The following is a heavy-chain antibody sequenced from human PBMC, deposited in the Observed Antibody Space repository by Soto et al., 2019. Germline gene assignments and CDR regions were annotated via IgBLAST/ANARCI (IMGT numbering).Heavy chain of an antibody. CDR2: ISAYNGNT. J-gene: IGHJ6*02. CDR1: GYTFTSYV. Sequence: ASVKVSCKASGYTFTSYVISWVRQAPGQGLEWMGWISAYNGNTNYAQKLQGRVTMTTDTSTSTAYMELRSLRSDDTAVYYCARDQWIQLWSTGENYHYYGMDVWGQGTTVTVSS. D-gene: IGHD5-18*01. V-gene: IGHV1-18*01. CDR3: ARDQWIQLWSTGENYHYYGMDV.